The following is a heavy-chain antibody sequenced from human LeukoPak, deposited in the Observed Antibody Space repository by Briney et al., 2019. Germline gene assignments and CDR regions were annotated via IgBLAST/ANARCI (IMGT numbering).Heavy chain of an antibody. V-gene: IGHV4-39*07. Sequence: SETLSLTCTVSGGSISSSSYYWGWIRQPPGKGLEWIGSIYYSGSTNYNPSLKSRVTISVDTSKNQFSLKLSSVTAADTAVYYCAREVTSIAAAAHRTVFDYWGQGTLVTVSS. CDR3: AREVTSIAAAAHRTVFDY. D-gene: IGHD6-13*01. J-gene: IGHJ4*02. CDR1: GGSISSSSYY. CDR2: IYYSGST.